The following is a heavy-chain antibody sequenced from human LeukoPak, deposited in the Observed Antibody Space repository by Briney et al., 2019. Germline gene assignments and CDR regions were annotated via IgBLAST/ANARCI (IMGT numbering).Heavy chain of an antibody. CDR2: INPNSGGT. V-gene: IGHV1-2*02. J-gene: IGHJ4*02. CDR1: GYTFTTYY. Sequence: ASVKVSCKASGYTFTTYYMHWVRQAPGQGLEWMGWINPNSGGTNYAQKFQGRVTMTRDTSISTTYMELSSLRSDDTAVYYCAPSLALAGTEEVYWGQGTLVTVSS. D-gene: IGHD6-19*01. CDR3: APSLALAGTEEVY.